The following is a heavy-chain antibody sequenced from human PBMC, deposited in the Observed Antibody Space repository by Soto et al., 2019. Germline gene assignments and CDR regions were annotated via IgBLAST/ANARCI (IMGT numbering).Heavy chain of an antibody. CDR1: SGSMRNYF. D-gene: IGHD6-13*01. CDR2: IHYSGTT. Sequence: LXLTCTVSSGSMRNYFGTWIRQPPGNGLEWIGYIHYSGTTSFFPSYNPSLRSRVTISEDTSKNQFSLKLLSVTTADTAVYFCAAGEASSRNLAPYYLDFWGQGTLVTVSS. V-gene: IGHV4-59*01. CDR3: AAGEASSRNLAPYYLDF. J-gene: IGHJ4*02.